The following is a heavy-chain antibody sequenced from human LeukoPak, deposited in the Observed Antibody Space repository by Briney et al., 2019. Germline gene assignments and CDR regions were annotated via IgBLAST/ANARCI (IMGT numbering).Heavy chain of an antibody. CDR1: GFTFSGYW. V-gene: IGHV3-74*03. Sequence: PGGSLRLSCTASGFTFSGYWMNWVRQAPGKGLVRVSRIGSDGGSTTYADSVKGRFTISRNNAKNTLYLQMTSLRAEDTAVYYCARGGSGNFYYWGQGTLVTVSS. J-gene: IGHJ4*02. CDR2: IGSDGGST. D-gene: IGHD1-26*01. CDR3: ARGGSGNFYY.